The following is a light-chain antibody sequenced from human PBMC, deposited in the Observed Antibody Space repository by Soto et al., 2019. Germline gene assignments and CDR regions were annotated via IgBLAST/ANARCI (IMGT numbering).Light chain of an antibody. J-gene: IGLJ1*01. V-gene: IGLV2-11*01. CDR2: DVS. Sequence: QSALTQPRSVSGSPGQSVTISCTGTSSDVGGYNYVSWYQQHPGKASKLMIYDVSKRPSGVPDRFSGSKSGNTASLTISGLQAEDEADYYCCSYAGSCYVFGTGTKLTVL. CDR3: CSYAGSCYV. CDR1: SSDVGGYNY.